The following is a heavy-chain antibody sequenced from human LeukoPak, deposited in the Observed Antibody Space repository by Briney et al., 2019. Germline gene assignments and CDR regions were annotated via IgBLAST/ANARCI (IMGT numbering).Heavy chain of an antibody. D-gene: IGHD6-19*01. V-gene: IGHV1-69*04. CDR1: GGTFSSYA. CDR3: ARALAVAYYYYYGMDV. Sequence: GASVTVSCKASGGTFSSYAISWVRQAPGQGLEWMGRIIPILGIANYAQKFQGRVTITADKSTSTAYMELSSLRSEDTAVYYCARALAVAYYYYYGMDVWGQGTTVTVSS. CDR2: IIPILGIA. J-gene: IGHJ6*02.